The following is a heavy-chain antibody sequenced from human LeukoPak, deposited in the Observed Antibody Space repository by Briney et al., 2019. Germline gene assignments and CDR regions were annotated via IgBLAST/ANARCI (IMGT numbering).Heavy chain of an antibody. V-gene: IGHV4-34*01. CDR3: AASGYSTRWYYYDF. D-gene: IGHD2-8*01. CDR1: GDSLSGYY. Sequence: KPSETLSLICAVYGDSLSGYYWSWIRQPPGKGLEWVGEINHSGSTNYNPSLKSRVTVSVDTSKNQFSLKLTSVTAADTAVYYCAASGYSTRWYYYDFWGQGTLVTVSS. J-gene: IGHJ4*02. CDR2: INHSGST.